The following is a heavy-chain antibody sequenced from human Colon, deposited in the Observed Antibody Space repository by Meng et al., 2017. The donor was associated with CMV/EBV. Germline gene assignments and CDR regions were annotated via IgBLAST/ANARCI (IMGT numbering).Heavy chain of an antibody. Sequence: GYTFIGHYMHWVRQAPGQGLEWIGWINPNSGGTNYAQKFQDRVTMTRDTSISTVYMELYSLRSDDDTAVYYCARDSGSYYPIWYFDLWGRGTLVTSPQ. V-gene: IGHV1-2*02. CDR3: ARDSGSYYPIWYFDL. D-gene: IGHD1-26*01. CDR1: GYTFIGHY. J-gene: IGHJ2*01. CDR2: INPNSGGT.